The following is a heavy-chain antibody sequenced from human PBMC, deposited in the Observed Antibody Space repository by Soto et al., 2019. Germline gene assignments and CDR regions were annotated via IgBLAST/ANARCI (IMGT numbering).Heavy chain of an antibody. CDR3: ARGGIPPSGYGIAYAMDI. J-gene: IGHJ6*02. Sequence: PSETLSLTCTVSGGSISSYYWSWIRQPPGKGLEWIGYIYYSGSTYYTPALKIRVTLSVDTSKNQFSLNLNCGTAAETAVYYSARGGIPPSGYGIAYAMDIWGQGTTVTVS. V-gene: IGHV4-59*04. D-gene: IGHD1-26*01. CDR2: IYYSGST. CDR1: GGSISSYY.